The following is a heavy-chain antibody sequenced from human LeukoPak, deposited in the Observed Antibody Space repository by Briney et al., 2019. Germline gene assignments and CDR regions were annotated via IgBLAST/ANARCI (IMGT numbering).Heavy chain of an antibody. CDR3: AREVYGAFDI. V-gene: IGHV1-2*06. Sequence: ASVKVSCKASGFTFTGYYMHWVRQAPGRGLEWMGRINPNSGGTNYAQKFQGRVTMTRDTSISTAYMELSRLRSDDTAVYCCAREVYGAFDIWGQGTMVTVSS. D-gene: IGHD5/OR15-5a*01. J-gene: IGHJ3*02. CDR1: GFTFTGYY. CDR2: INPNSGGT.